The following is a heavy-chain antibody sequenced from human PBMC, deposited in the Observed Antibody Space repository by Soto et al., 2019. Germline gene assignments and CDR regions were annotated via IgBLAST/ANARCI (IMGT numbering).Heavy chain of an antibody. CDR3: ARPYDSSGYYSLGAFDI. CDR2: IIPIVGTA. J-gene: IGHJ3*02. D-gene: IGHD3-22*01. CDR1: GGTFSSYA. Sequence: QVQLVQSGAEVKKPGSSVKVSCKASGGTFSSYAISWVRQAPGQGREWMGGIIPIVGTANYAQKLQGRVTITADESTSTAYMELSSLGSEDTAVYYCARPYDSSGYYSLGAFDIWGQGTMVTVSS. V-gene: IGHV1-69*01.